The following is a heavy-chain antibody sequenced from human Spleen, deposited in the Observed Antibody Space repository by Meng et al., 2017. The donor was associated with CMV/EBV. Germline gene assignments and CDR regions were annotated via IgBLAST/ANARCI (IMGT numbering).Heavy chain of an antibody. CDR2: IIPIFGTA. CDR1: GGTFSSYA. V-gene: IGHV1-69*05. D-gene: IGHD1-26*01. Sequence: SVKVSCKASGGTFSSYAISWVRQAPGQGLEWMGGIIPIFGTANYAQKFQGRVTITTDESTSTAYMELSSLRSEDTAVYYCARDPRRIFYSGSYATKLGHRPFDYWGQGTLVTVSS. CDR3: ARDPRRIFYSGSYATKLGHRPFDY. J-gene: IGHJ4*02.